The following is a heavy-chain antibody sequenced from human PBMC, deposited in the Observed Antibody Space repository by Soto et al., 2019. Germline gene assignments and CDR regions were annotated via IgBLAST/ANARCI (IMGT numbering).Heavy chain of an antibody. Sequence: RSLRLSCAAAGFDFEDYAMHWVRQVPGKGLEWVSLTNSDGTDSYYMDSVKGRFTISRDNAKSTLYLQMDRLRPEDTALYFCAKSLYYYDSSPLDHWGQGTLVTVSS. D-gene: IGHD3-22*01. CDR3: AKSLYYYDSSPLDH. J-gene: IGHJ4*02. V-gene: IGHV3-43D*04. CDR1: GFDFEDYA. CDR2: TNSDGTDS.